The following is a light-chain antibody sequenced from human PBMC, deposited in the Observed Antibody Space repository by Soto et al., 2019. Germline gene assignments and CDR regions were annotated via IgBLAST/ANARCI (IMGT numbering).Light chain of an antibody. Sequence: EIGLTQSPGTLSLSPGERATLSCRASQSVSSSSLALYQQKRGQAPRLLIHGASSRATGIPDRFSGSGSGTDFTLTISRLEPEDFAVYYCQQYGGSPRTFGQGTKVDIK. CDR3: QQYGGSPRT. CDR1: QSVSSSS. V-gene: IGKV3-20*01. CDR2: GAS. J-gene: IGKJ1*01.